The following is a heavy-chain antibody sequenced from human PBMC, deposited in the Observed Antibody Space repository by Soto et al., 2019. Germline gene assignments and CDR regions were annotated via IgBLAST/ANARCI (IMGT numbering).Heavy chain of an antibody. CDR2: ISGSGGST. J-gene: IGHJ2*01. Sequence: EVQLLESGGGLVQPGGSLRLSCAASGFTFSSYAMSWVRQAPGKGLEWVSAISGSGGSTYYADSVKGRFTISRDNSKNTLYLLMNSLRAEDTAVYYCAKCGYNDYWYFDLWGRGTLVTVSS. CDR1: GFTFSSYA. V-gene: IGHV3-23*01. CDR3: AKCGYNDYWYFDL. D-gene: IGHD5-12*01.